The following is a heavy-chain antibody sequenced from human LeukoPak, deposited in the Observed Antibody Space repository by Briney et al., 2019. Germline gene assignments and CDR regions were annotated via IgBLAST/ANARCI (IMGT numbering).Heavy chain of an antibody. Sequence: GGSLRLSCAASGFTFSSYAMHWARQAPGQGLEWVAVISYDGNNKYYTDSVKGRFTISRDNSKNTLYVQMNSLRAEDTAVYYCARDNSSPYYFDYWGQGTLVTVSS. CDR2: ISYDGNNK. CDR3: ARDNSSPYYFDY. D-gene: IGHD6-6*01. CDR1: GFTFSSYA. V-gene: IGHV3-30*04. J-gene: IGHJ4*02.